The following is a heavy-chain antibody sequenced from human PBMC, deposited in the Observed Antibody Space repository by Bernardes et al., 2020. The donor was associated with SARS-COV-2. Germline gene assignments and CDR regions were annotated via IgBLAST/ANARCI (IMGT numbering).Heavy chain of an antibody. CDR2: ISGSGGST. V-gene: IGHV3-23*01. D-gene: IGHD3-9*01. CDR3: AKGVLRYFDCLLLAEY. Sequence: GGSLRLSCAASGFTFSSYAMSWVRQAPGKGLEWVSAISGSGGSTYYADSVKGRFTISRDNSKNTLYLQMNSLRAEDTAVYYCAKGVLRYFDCLLLAEYWGQGTLVTVSS. J-gene: IGHJ4*02. CDR1: GFTFSSYA.